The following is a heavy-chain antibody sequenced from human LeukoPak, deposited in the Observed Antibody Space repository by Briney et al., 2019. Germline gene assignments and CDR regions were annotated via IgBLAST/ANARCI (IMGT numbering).Heavy chain of an antibody. J-gene: IGHJ4*02. V-gene: IGHV4-39*01. CDR1: GGSISGSSYY. Sequence: SETLSLTCTVSGGSISGSSYYWGWIRQPPGKGLEWIGSIYYSGSTYYNPSLKSRVTISVDTSKNQFSLKLSSVTAADTAVYFCARRRPSHYFDYWGQGTLVTVSS. CDR2: IYYSGST. CDR3: ARRRPSHYFDY.